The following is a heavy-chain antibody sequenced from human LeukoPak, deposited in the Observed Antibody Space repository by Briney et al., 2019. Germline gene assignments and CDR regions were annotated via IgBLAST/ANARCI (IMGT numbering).Heavy chain of an antibody. CDR2: ISYDGSNK. CDR3: ARASAVRGVIIMDY. Sequence: PGGSLRLSCAASGFTFSSYAMHWVRQAPGKGLEWVAVISYDGSNKYYADSVKGRFTISRDNSKNTLYLQMNSLRAEDTAVYYCARASAVRGVIIMDYWGQGTLVTVSS. D-gene: IGHD3-10*01. V-gene: IGHV3-30*14. CDR1: GFTFSSYA. J-gene: IGHJ4*02.